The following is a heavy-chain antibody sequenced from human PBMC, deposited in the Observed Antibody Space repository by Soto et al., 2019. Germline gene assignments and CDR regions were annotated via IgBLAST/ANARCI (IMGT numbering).Heavy chain of an antibody. Sequence: QVLLQESGPGLVQPSGTLSLSCVVSGVSIGSNYYWGWVRQSPGKGLEWLGDMFHIGSVNYNPSLKGRVTISMEKSQNQFSLKLSSVTAADTAVYFCAGSLGLYGIDYWGQGTLVIVSS. CDR3: AGSLGLYGIDY. V-gene: IGHV4-4*02. J-gene: IGHJ4*02. D-gene: IGHD6-19*01. CDR2: MFHIGSV. CDR1: GVSIGSNYY.